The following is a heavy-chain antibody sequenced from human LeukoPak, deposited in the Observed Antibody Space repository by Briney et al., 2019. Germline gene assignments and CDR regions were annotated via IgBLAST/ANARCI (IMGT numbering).Heavy chain of an antibody. D-gene: IGHD1-20*01. J-gene: IGHJ4*02. CDR2: INPSGGST. CDR3: ARESITGDAGHDY. Sequence: ASVKVSCKASGYTFTNYFIHWVRQAPGQGLEWVGIINPSGGSTNYAQKFQGRVTMTRDTSTSTVYMELSSLRSEDTAVYYCARESITGDAGHDYWGQGTLVTVSS. CDR1: GYTFTNYF. V-gene: IGHV1-46*01.